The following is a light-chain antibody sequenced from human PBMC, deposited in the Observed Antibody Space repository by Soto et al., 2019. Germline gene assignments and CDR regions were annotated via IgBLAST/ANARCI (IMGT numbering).Light chain of an antibody. J-gene: IGLJ3*02. V-gene: IGLV1-44*01. CDR3: AAWDDSLKGGV. CDR1: NSNIGSNT. CDR2: RNN. Sequence: QSVLTQPPSVSGTPGQRVAISCSGSNSNIGSNTVNWYQQLPGTAPKLLIFRNNQRPSGVPDRFSASKSGTSASLAISGLQSEDAADYYCAAWDDSLKGGVFGGGTKVTVL.